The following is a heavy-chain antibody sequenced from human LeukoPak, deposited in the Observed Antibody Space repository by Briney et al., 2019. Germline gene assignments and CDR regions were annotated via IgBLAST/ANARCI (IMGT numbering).Heavy chain of an antibody. Sequence: GTSLRLSCAASGFTFSDYYMSWIRQAPGKGLEWVSYISSSGSTIYYADSVKGRFTISRDNAKNSLYLRMNSLRAEDTAVYYCARDRVVPAAILHYYYYYMDVWGKGTTVTVSS. CDR2: ISSSGSTI. D-gene: IGHD2-2*01. CDR3: ARDRVVPAAILHYYYYYMDV. CDR1: GFTFSDYY. V-gene: IGHV3-11*01. J-gene: IGHJ6*03.